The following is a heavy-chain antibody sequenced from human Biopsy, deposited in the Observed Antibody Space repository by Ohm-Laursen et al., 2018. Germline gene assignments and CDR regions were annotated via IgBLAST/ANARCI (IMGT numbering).Heavy chain of an antibody. V-gene: IGHV4-4*07. CDR2: AYPSGTT. D-gene: IGHD3-10*01. Sequence: SDALSLTCSVSGASMTDYFWSRIWQPAGKGLEWIGRAYPSGTTYYNPSLKGRVTISIDASKNQLSLKVTSVTAADTAVFYCAGSRGHYFNGLDVWGQGTTVIVSS. CDR3: AGSRGHYFNGLDV. CDR1: GASMTDYF. J-gene: IGHJ6*02.